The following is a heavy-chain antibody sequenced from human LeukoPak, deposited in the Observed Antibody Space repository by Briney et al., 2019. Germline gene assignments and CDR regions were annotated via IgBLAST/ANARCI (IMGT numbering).Heavy chain of an antibody. J-gene: IGHJ4*02. Sequence: PGGSLRLSCAVSGFTFSGYAVSWVRQAPGKGLEWVSTISGSGDYTYYADSVKGRFSISRDNSKNTLHLQMNSLRAEDTAVYYCAKDHSLRDWYGRYYDSSGSFDYWGQGTLVTVSS. V-gene: IGHV3-23*01. CDR2: ISGSGDYT. D-gene: IGHD3-22*01. CDR3: AKDHSLRDWYGRYYDSSGSFDY. CDR1: GFTFSGYA.